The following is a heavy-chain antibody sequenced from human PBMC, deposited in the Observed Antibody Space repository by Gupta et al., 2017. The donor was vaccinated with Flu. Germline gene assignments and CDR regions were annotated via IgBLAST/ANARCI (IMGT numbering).Heavy chain of an antibody. V-gene: IGHV2-5*02. CDR3: AHSTLNDYGDPDYDY. Sequence: QITLKDSGPTLVNPTHTLTLTCTLPVFSRSTRGAGVGWIRQPPGKALEWLALIYWDDDKRYSPSLKSRLTITKDTSKNQVVLTMTNMDPVDTATYYCAHSTLNDYGDPDYDYWGQGTLVTVSS. CDR1: VFSRSTRGAG. CDR2: IYWDDDK. J-gene: IGHJ4*02. D-gene: IGHD4-17*01.